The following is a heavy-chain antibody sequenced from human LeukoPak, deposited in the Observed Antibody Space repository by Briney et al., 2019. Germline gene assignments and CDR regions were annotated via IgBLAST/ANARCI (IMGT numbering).Heavy chain of an antibody. CDR3: AKVGWEQWLVGGVGFDY. D-gene: IGHD6-19*01. Sequence: GGSLRLSCAASGFTFSTYPMSWVRQAPGKGLEWVSAISGSGGSTYYADSVKGRFTISRDNSKNTLYLQMNSLRAEDTAVYYCAKVGWEQWLVGGVGFDYWGQGTLVTVSS. V-gene: IGHV3-23*01. CDR2: ISGSGGST. J-gene: IGHJ4*02. CDR1: GFTFSTYP.